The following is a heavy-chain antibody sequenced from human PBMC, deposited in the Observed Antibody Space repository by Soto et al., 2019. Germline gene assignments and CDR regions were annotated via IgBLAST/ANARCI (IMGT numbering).Heavy chain of an antibody. CDR2: IIPIFGTA. CDR1: GGTFSSYA. CDR3: AKAKVGATVYDY. Sequence: SVKVSCKASGGTFSSYAISWVRQAPGQGLEWMGGIIPIFGTANYAQKFQGRVTITADESTSTAYMELSSLRSEDTAVYYCAKAKVGATVYDYWGQGTLVTVSS. D-gene: IGHD1-26*01. J-gene: IGHJ4*02. V-gene: IGHV1-69*13.